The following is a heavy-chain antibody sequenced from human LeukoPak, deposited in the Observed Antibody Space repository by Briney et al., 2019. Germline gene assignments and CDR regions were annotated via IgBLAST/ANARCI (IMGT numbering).Heavy chain of an antibody. CDR2: ISYDGSNK. J-gene: IGHJ4*02. Sequence: GRSLRLSCAASGFTLSSYAMHWVRQAPGKGLEWVAVISYDGSNKYYADSVKGRFTISRDNSKNTLYLQMNSLRAEDTAVYYCARATNYDFWSGLFDWGQGTLVTVSS. CDR3: ARATNYDFWSGLFD. V-gene: IGHV3-30*04. D-gene: IGHD3-3*01. CDR1: GFTLSSYA.